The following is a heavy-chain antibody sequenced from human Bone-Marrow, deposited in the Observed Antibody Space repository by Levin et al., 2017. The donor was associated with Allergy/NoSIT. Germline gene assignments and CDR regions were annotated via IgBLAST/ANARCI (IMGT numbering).Heavy chain of an antibody. CDR3: ARVWEYSNSAFDI. J-gene: IGHJ3*02. D-gene: IGHD6-13*01. CDR1: GDSISSGSYY. CDR2: IYYSGST. V-gene: IGHV4-39*06. Sequence: NPSETLSLTCTVSGDSISSGSYYWGWIRQPPGKGLEWIGNIYYSGSTYYNPSLKSRVTISVDPSRDQFLLDLSSVTGADTAVYYCARVWEYSNSAFDIWGQGTLVTVSS.